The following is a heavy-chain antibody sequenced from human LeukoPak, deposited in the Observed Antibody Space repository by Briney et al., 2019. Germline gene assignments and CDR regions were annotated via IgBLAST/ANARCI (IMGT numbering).Heavy chain of an antibody. Sequence: GGSLRLSCAASGFTLSSYAMSWVRQGPGKGLEWVSAISVSGNTYHADSVKGRFTISRDNSKNTLYLQMNSLRAEDTAVYYCAKDFCSGGSCYSFDYWGQGTLVTVSS. CDR2: ISVSGNT. CDR1: GFTLSSYA. J-gene: IGHJ4*02. D-gene: IGHD2-15*01. CDR3: AKDFCSGGSCYSFDY. V-gene: IGHV3-23*01.